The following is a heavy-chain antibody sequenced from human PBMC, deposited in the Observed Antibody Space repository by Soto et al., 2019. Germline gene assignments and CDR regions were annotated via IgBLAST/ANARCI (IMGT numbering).Heavy chain of an antibody. V-gene: IGHV4-31*03. J-gene: IGHJ4*02. CDR3: ASTIAVALVY. CDR2: IYYSGST. CDR1: GGNIGSGGYY. Sequence: THSLTSTVSGGNIGSGGYYWSWFRQHPGKGLEWIGYIYYSGSTYYNPSLKSRVTISVDTSKNQFSLKLSSVTAADTAVYYCASTIAVALVYWGQGTLVTVSS. D-gene: IGHD6-19*01.